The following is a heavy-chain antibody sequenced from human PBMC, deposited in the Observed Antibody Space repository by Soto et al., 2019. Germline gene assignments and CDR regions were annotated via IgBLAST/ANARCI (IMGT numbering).Heavy chain of an antibody. D-gene: IGHD2-15*01. CDR2: ISFDGSEI. Sequence: QVQLVESGGGVVQPGRSLRLSCAASGFTFSAYDMHWVRQAPDKGLEWVAFISFDGSEIYFGDSVKGRFTISRDNSKNTVYLQVNSLRAEDTAIYYCAKERGIYCSSGTCPPGYWGQGTLVTVSS. V-gene: IGHV3-30*18. J-gene: IGHJ4*02. CDR1: GFTFSAYD. CDR3: AKERGIYCSSGTCPPGY.